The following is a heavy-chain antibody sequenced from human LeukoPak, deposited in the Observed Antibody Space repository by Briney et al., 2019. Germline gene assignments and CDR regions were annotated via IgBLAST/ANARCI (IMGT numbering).Heavy chain of an antibody. CDR3: AKGKWYSGTYHFDY. D-gene: IGHD1-26*01. CDR2: ISWNADTI. CDR1: GFTFDDNA. J-gene: IGHJ4*02. Sequence: PGGSLRLSCAASGFTFDDNAMHWVRQAPGKGLEWVSGISWNADTIGYADSVKGRFTISRDNAKKSLYLQMNSLRPEDTALYYCAKGKWYSGTYHFDYWGQGTLVTVSS. V-gene: IGHV3-9*01.